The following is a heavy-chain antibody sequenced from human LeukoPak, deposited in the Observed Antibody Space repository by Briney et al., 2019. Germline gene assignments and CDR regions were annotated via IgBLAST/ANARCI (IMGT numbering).Heavy chain of an antibody. CDR2: IYYSGST. J-gene: IGHJ6*02. CDR1: GGSISSYY. V-gene: IGHV4-59*01. CDR3: AGDTSAPYYYGMYV. D-gene: IGHD3-16*01. Sequence: SETLSLTCTVSGGSISSYYWSWIRQPPGKGLEWIGYIYYSGSTNYNPSLKSRVTISVDTSKNQFSLKLSSVTAADTAVYYCAGDTSAPYYYGMYVRGQGTTVTVSS.